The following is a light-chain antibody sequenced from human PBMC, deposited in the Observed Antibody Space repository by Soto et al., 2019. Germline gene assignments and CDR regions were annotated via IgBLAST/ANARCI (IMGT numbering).Light chain of an antibody. CDR1: NSDVAVYNY. CDR3: SSYSRSSSV. V-gene: IGLV2-14*03. J-gene: IGLJ1*01. CDR2: DVS. Sequence: QSVLTQPASVSGSPGQSITISCTGTNSDVAVYNYVSWYQHHPGKAPKLMIYDVSNRPSGVSNRFSGSKSGNTASLTISGLQAEDEADYYYSSYSRSSSVFGTGTKLTVL.